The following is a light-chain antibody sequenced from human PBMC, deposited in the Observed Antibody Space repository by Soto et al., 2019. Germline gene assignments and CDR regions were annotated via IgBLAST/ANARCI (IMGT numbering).Light chain of an antibody. V-gene: IGKV3-20*01. Sequence: EIVLTQSPGTLSLSPGERETISCRASQRVSSSYLAWYQQKPGQAPRLLIYGASSRATGIPDRFSGSGSGTDFTLTISRLEPEDFAVYYCQQYGSSPRITFGQGTRLEIK. CDR3: QQYGSSPRIT. CDR2: GAS. J-gene: IGKJ5*01. CDR1: QRVSSSY.